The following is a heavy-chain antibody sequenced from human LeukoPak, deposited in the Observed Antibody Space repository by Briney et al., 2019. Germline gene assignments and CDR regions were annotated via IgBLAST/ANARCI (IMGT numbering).Heavy chain of an antibody. CDR3: ARIPRIAAAGMDY. V-gene: IGHV4-4*07. CDR1: GDSISGFY. J-gene: IGHJ4*02. Sequence: SETLSLTCTVSGDSISGFYWSWIRQAAGKGLEWIGHIYTSGSTNYNPPLKSRVTMSVDMSKNQFSLKLSSVTAADTAVYYCARIPRIAAAGMDYWGQGTLVTVSS. D-gene: IGHD6-13*01. CDR2: IYTSGST.